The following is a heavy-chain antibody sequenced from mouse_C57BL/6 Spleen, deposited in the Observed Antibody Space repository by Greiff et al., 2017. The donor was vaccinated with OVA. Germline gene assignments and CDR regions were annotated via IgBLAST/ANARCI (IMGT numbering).Heavy chain of an antibody. V-gene: IGHV2-9-1*01. CDR3: ARNSGSNYVDWYFDV. J-gene: IGHJ1*03. CDR2: IWTGGGT. CDR1: GFSLTSYA. Sequence: VQLQQSGPGLVAPSQSLSITCTVSGFSLTSYAISWVRQPPGKGLEWLGVIWTGGGTNYNSALKSRLSISKDNSKSQVFLKMNSLQTDDTARYYCARNSGSNYVDWYFDVWGTGTTVTVSS. D-gene: IGHD2-5*01.